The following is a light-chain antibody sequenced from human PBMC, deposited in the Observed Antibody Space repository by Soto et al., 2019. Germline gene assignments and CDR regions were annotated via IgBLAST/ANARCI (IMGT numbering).Light chain of an antibody. V-gene: IGLV2-14*03. CDR2: DVT. CDR3: AACPSSRLDV. Sequence: QSALTQPASVSGSPGQSITMSCTGSNSDVGGYERVSWYQHHPGRAPKLMIYDVTNRPSGVSGRFSGSKFANTASLTISGLHAEDEDGYYCAACPSSRLDVFGTGTKVTVL. CDR1: NSDVGGYER. J-gene: IGLJ1*01.